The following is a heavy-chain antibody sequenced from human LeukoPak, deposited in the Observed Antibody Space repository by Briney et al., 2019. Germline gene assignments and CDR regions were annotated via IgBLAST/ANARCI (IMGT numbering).Heavy chain of an antibody. CDR1: GGSISSSSYY. Sequence: SETLSLTCTVSGGSISSSSYYWGWIRQPPGKGLEWIGRIYYSERTYYSRALKSRVTISVGTSKNQFSLKLSSVTAADTAVYYCARVNLVPAAHYYFDYWGQGTLVTVSS. J-gene: IGHJ4*02. V-gene: IGHV4-39*01. CDR2: IYYSERT. D-gene: IGHD2-2*01. CDR3: ARVNLVPAAHYYFDY.